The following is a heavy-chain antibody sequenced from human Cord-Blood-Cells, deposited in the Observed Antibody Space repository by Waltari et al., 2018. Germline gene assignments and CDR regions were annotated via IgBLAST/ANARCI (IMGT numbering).Heavy chain of an antibody. D-gene: IGHD7-27*01. CDR2: IYYSGST. J-gene: IGHJ4*02. V-gene: IGHV4-39*01. CDR3: ASPPGTGDGGGY. CDR1: GGSISSSSYY. Sequence: QLQLQESGPGLVKPSETLSLTCTVSGGSISSSSYYWGWIRQPPGKGLEWIGSIYYSGSTYYNPSLKRRVTISVDTSKNQFSLKLSSVTAADTAVYYCASPPGTGDGGGYWGQGTLVTVSS.